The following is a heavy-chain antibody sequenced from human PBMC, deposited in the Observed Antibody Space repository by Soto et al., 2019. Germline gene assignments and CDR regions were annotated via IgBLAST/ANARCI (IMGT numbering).Heavy chain of an antibody. CDR3: ARALYSYDNSGLAY. CDR2: INIYSGDA. Sequence: QVRLEQSGPEVKKTGASVKVSCKASGYTFTSYGISWVRQAPGQGLEWMGWINIYSGDANYAQNSQDSVTMTRDTSTNTVYMEMRTLRSDESAVYYCARALYSYDNSGLAYWGQGTLVTVSS. J-gene: IGHJ4*02. D-gene: IGHD3-22*01. V-gene: IGHV1-18*01. CDR1: GYTFTSYG.